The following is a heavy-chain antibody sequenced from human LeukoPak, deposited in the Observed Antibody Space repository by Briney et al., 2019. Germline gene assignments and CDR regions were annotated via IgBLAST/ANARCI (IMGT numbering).Heavy chain of an antibody. V-gene: IGHV1-69-2*01. D-gene: IGHD6-6*01. CDR3: ARERMWQLVLDY. J-gene: IGHJ4*02. CDR2: VDPEDGET. Sequence: ASVKVSCKVSGYTFTDYYMHWVQQAPGKGLEWMGLVDPEDGETIYAEKFQGRVTITADTSTDTAYMELSSLRSEDTAVYYCARERMWQLVLDYWGQGTLVTVSS. CDR1: GYTFTDYY.